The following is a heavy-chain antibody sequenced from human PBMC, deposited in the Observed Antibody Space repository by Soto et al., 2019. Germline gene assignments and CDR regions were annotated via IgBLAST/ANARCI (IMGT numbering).Heavy chain of an antibody. V-gene: IGHV1-46*01. CDR2: INPSGGST. D-gene: IGHD3-3*01. CDR1: GYTFTSYY. Sequence: VASVKVSCKASGYTFTSYYMHWVRQAPGQGLEWMGIINPSGGSTSYAQKFQGRVTMTRDTSTSTVYMELSSLRSEDTAVYYCARDPLPMEWLLSSGWFDPWGQGTLVTVSS. J-gene: IGHJ5*02. CDR3: ARDPLPMEWLLSSGWFDP.